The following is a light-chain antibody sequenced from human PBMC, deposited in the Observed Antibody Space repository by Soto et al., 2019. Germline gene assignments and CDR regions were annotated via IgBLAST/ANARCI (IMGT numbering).Light chain of an antibody. J-gene: IGLJ1*01. CDR2: EVT. CDR3: SSHTSGNTRV. Sequence: QSALTQPASVSGSPGQSIAISCTGTSSDVGGYDYVSWYQQHPDKAPKLMIYEVTKRPSGVSNRFSGSKSGNTASLTISGLQPEDEADYYSSHTSGNTRVFGSGTKLTVL. V-gene: IGLV2-14*01. CDR1: SSDVGGYDY.